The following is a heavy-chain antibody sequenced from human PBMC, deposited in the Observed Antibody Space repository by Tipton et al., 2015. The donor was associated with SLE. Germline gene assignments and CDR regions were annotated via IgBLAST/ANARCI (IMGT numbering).Heavy chain of an antibody. CDR3: AAEYYSSPWIHPIDF. CDR2: IYYTGST. Sequence: TLSLTCTVSGVSINSHYWSWIRQPPGKGLEWIGYIYYTGSTNYNPSLKSRVTISLDTSKNQFSLKLTSVTAADTAVYYCAAEYYSSPWIHPIDFWGQGTLVTVSS. V-gene: IGHV4-59*08. J-gene: IGHJ4*02. CDR1: GVSINSHY. D-gene: IGHD5-18*01.